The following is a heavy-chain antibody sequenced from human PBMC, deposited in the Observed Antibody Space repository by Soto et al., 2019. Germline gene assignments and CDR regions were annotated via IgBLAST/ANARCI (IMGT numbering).Heavy chain of an antibody. J-gene: IGHJ5*02. CDR3: ARTYYYGSGSYYNSWFDP. Sequence: ASVKVSCKASGYTFTSYAMHWVRQAPGQRLEWMGWINAGNGNTKYSQKFQGRVTITRDTSASTAYMELSSLRSEDTAVYYCARTYYYGSGSYYNSWFDPWGQGTLVTVSS. V-gene: IGHV1-3*01. CDR2: INAGNGNT. CDR1: GYTFTSYA. D-gene: IGHD3-10*01.